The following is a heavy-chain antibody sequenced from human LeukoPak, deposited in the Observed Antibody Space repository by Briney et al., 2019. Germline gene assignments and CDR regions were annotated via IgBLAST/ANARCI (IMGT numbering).Heavy chain of an antibody. CDR2: IYYSGDT. J-gene: IGHJ6*03. V-gene: IGHV4-39*01. CDR1: GGSISSSSYY. CDR3: ARHQWHYYYYMGV. D-gene: IGHD6-19*01. Sequence: SETLSRTCTVSGGSISSSSYYWGWIRQPPGKGLEWIGSIYYSGDTYCNPSLKSRRVTISVDTSKNQFSLRLSSVTAADTAVYYCARHQWHYYYYMGVWGKGSTVTVSS.